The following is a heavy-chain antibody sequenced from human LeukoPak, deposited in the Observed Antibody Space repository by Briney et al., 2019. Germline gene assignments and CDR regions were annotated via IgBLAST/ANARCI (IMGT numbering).Heavy chain of an antibody. Sequence: ASVKVSCKASGYTFTSYGISWVRQAPGQGLEWMGIINPTGGSTTYAQKFQGRVTMTRDMSTSTVYMELSSLRSEDTAVYYCARAGGRAITGDAFDIWGQGTMVTVSS. D-gene: IGHD3-16*01. CDR1: GYTFTSYG. J-gene: IGHJ3*02. CDR2: INPTGGST. CDR3: ARAGGRAITGDAFDI. V-gene: IGHV1-46*01.